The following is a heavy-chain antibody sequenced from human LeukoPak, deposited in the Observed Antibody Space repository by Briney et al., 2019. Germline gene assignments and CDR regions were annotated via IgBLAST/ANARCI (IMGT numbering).Heavy chain of an antibody. CDR3: ATTVAGIGYYFDY. D-gene: IGHD6-19*01. CDR1: GFTFSSYS. V-gene: IGHV3-21*01. Sequence: PGGSLRLSCAASGFTFSSYSMNWVRQAPGKGLEWVSSISSSSSYIYYADSVKGRFTISRDNAKNSLYLQMNSLRAEDTAVYYCATTVAGIGYYFDYWGQGTLVTVSS. CDR2: ISSSSSYI. J-gene: IGHJ4*02.